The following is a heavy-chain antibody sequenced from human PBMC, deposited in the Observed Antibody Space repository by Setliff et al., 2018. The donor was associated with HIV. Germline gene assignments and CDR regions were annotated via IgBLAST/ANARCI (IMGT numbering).Heavy chain of an antibody. Sequence: SETLSLTCTVSGGSISSYYWSWIRQPAGKGLEWIGRIYTSGSTNYNPSLKSRVTMSVDTSKNQFSLKLNSVTAADTAVYYCASTSGIVGAARVFDIWGQGTMVSISS. CDR2: IYTSGST. CDR3: ASTSGIVGAARVFDI. V-gene: IGHV4-4*07. J-gene: IGHJ3*02. CDR1: GGSISSYY. D-gene: IGHD1-26*01.